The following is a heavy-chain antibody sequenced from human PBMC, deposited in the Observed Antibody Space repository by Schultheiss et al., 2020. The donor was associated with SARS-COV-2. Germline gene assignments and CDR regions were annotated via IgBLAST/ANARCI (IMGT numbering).Heavy chain of an antibody. J-gene: IGHJ6*02. Sequence: SQTLSLTCAVSGYSISSGYYWGWIRQPPGKGLEWIGYIYYSGSTNYNPSLKSRVTISVDTSKNQFSLKLSSVTAADTAVYYCARTAYYYYGMDVWGQGTTVTVSS. CDR3: ARTAYYYYGMDV. V-gene: IGHV4-61*01. CDR2: IYYSGST. CDR1: GYSISSGYY.